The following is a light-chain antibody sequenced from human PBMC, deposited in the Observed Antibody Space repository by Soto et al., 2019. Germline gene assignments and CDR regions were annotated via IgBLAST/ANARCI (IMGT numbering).Light chain of an antibody. CDR1: SSDVGAYNS. Sequence: QSVLTQPASVSGSPGQSIAISCTGTSSDVGAYNSVSWYQQYPGKAPKLMIHDVTNRPSGVSDRFSGSKSGNTASLTISGLQAEYEADYYCSSYKSIRSYVFGSGTEVTVL. J-gene: IGLJ1*01. V-gene: IGLV2-14*01. CDR2: DVT. CDR3: SSYKSIRSYV.